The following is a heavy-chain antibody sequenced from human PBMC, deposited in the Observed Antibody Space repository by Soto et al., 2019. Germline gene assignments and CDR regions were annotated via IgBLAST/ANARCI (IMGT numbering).Heavy chain of an antibody. V-gene: IGHV4-4*02. D-gene: IGHD3-22*01. Sequence: QVQLQESGPGLVKPSGTLSLTCAVSGGSISSSNWWSLVRQPPGKGLEWIGEIYHSGSTSYNPSLKSRVTTSVDKSKNRFSLKLSSVNAADTAVYYCARERGYYDSSGYLAEFDYWGQGTLVTVSS. CDR3: ARERGYYDSSGYLAEFDY. CDR1: GGSISSSNW. CDR2: IYHSGST. J-gene: IGHJ4*02.